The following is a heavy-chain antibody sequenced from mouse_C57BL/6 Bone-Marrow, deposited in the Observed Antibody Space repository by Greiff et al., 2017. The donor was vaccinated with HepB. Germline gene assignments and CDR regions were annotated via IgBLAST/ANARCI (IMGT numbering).Heavy chain of an antibody. CDR2: INPGSGGT. CDR3: AREGVDGYYPDY. CDR1: GYAFTNYL. D-gene: IGHD2-3*01. V-gene: IGHV1-54*01. J-gene: IGHJ2*01. Sequence: QVQLQQSGAELVRPGTSVKVSCKASGYAFTNYLIEWVKQRPGQGLEWIGVINPGSGGTNYNEKFKGKATLTADKSSSTAYMQLSSLTSEDSAVYFCAREGVDGYYPDYWGQGTTLTVSS.